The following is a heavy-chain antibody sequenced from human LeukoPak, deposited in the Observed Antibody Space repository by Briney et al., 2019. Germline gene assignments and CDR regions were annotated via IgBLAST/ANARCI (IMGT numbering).Heavy chain of an antibody. CDR2: MNPNSGNT. Sequence: ASVKVSCKASGYTFTSYDINWVRQATGQGLEWMGWMNPNSGNTGYAQKFQGRVTMTRNTSISTAYMELSSLRSEDTAVYYCARGLIKQSPFPYWGQGTLVTVSS. CDR1: GYTFTSYD. D-gene: IGHD3-16*01. V-gene: IGHV1-8*01. CDR3: ARGLIKQSPFPY. J-gene: IGHJ4*02.